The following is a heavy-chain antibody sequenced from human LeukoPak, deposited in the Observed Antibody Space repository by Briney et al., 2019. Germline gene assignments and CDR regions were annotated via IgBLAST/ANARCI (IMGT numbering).Heavy chain of an antibody. CDR2: MYYSGST. V-gene: IGHV4-39*01. Sequence: PSETLSLTCTVSGGSISSTTYCWSWVRQPPGKGLEWIGCMYYSGSTYYSSSLKGRVTISLDTPKNQFSLRLNSVTASNTAVYYCVRHYGPWGQGTLVTVSS. J-gene: IGHJ5*02. CDR3: VRHYGP. CDR1: GGSISSTTYC. D-gene: IGHD3-10*01.